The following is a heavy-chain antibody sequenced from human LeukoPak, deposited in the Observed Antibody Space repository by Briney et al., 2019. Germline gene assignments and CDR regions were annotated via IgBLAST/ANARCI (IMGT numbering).Heavy chain of an antibody. CDR2: INHSGST. CDR3: ARGVTTRTLFDH. J-gene: IGHJ4*02. Sequence: SETLSLTCAVYGGSFSGYYWSWIRQPPGKGLEWIGEINHSGSTNYNPSLKSRVTISVDTSKNQFSLKLSSVTAADTAVYYCARGVTTRTLFDHWGQGTLVTVSS. V-gene: IGHV4-34*01. D-gene: IGHD4-17*01. CDR1: GGSFSGYY.